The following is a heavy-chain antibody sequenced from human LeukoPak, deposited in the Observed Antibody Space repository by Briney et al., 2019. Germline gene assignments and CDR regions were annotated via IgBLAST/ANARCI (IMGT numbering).Heavy chain of an antibody. Sequence: SVKVSCKASGGTFSSYAISWVRQAPGQGLEWMGGIIPIFGTANYAQKFQGRVTITADKSTSTAYMELSSLRSEDTAVYYCARHPLVAGTLYYFDYWGQGTLVTVSS. J-gene: IGHJ4*02. V-gene: IGHV1-69*06. D-gene: IGHD6-19*01. CDR3: ARHPLVAGTLYYFDY. CDR1: GGTFSSYA. CDR2: IIPIFGTA.